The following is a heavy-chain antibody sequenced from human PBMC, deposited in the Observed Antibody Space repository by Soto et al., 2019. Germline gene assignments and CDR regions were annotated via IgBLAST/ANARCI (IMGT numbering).Heavy chain of an antibody. CDR1: GDSISSRSYY. CDR2: IYYSGST. CDR3: ARGRGEFDA. Sequence: SETLSLTCTVTGDSISSRSYYWGWIRQPPGKGLEWTGSIYYSGSTYNNPSLRSRVSMSIDTSKNQLSLNLRSVSAADTAVYYCARGRGEFDAWGQGTPVTVSS. D-gene: IGHD2-21*01. J-gene: IGHJ5*02. V-gene: IGHV4-39*01.